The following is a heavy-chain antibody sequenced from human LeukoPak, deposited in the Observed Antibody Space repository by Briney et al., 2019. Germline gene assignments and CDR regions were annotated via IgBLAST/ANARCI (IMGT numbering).Heavy chain of an antibody. V-gene: IGHV3-9*01. CDR3: AKGRGAATTYGMNV. J-gene: IGHJ6*02. Sequence: GGSLRLSCAASGFKFDDYGMHWVRQAPGKGLEWVSSIPWTNAGVGYADSVKGRCTISRDNAKNSLCLELRSLRAEDTAVYYCAKGRGAATTYGMNVWGQGTTVIVSS. CDR2: IPWTNAGV. CDR1: GFKFDDYG. D-gene: IGHD2-15*01.